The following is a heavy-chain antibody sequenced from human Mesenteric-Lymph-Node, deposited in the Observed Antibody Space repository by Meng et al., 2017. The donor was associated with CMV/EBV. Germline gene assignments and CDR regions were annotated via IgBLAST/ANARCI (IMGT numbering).Heavy chain of an antibody. V-gene: IGHV3-7*03. Sequence: GESLKISCAAAGFSFGDSWMTWVRQAPGSGLEWVADIKGDGKTKYYVASVKGRFTISRDNAKNSLYLQMNSLRAEDTALYYCAKDKGYVWESYRLDYWGQGTMVTVSS. D-gene: IGHD3-16*02. CDR1: GFSFGDSW. CDR2: IKGDGKTK. J-gene: IGHJ4*02. CDR3: AKDKGYVWESYRLDY.